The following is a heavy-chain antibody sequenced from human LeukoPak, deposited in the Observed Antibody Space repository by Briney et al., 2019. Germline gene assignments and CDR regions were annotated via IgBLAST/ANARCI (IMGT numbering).Heavy chain of an antibody. D-gene: IGHD1-1*01. V-gene: IGHV3-64*01. CDR2: ISSNGGST. CDR1: GFTFRNSA. CDR3: ARWYNSLDV. J-gene: IGHJ6*02. Sequence: GGSLRLSCAASGFTFRNSAMHWVRQAPGKGLEYVSGISSNGGSTYYANAVKGRFTISRDNSKNTVYLQMGSLKPEDMAVHYCARWYNSLDVWGQGTTVTVSS.